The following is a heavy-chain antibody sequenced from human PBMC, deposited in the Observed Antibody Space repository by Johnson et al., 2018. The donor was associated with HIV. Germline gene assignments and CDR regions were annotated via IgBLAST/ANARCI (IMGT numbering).Heavy chain of an antibody. J-gene: IGHJ3*02. CDR1: GFPFRAYA. CDR2: TSNDEGDK. Sequence: QVQLVESGGGVVQPGKSLRLSCAASGFPFRAYAMHWVRQAPGKGLEWAAATSNDEGDKFYADSVKGRFTISRDNSKNNLHLEMNSPRVEDTAVYFCARGSYGSSSEAFDIWGQGTMVTVSS. V-gene: IGHV3-30*04. CDR3: ARGSYGSSSEAFDI. D-gene: IGHD6-6*01.